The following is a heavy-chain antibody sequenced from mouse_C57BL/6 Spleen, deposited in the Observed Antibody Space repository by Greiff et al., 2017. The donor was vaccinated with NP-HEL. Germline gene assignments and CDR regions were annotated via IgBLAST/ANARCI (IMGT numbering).Heavy chain of an antibody. J-gene: IGHJ3*01. CDR1: GFTFSDYG. Sequence: EVKVEESGGGLVKPGGSLKLSCAASGFTFSDYGMHWVRQAPEKGLEWVAYISSGSSTIYYADTVKGRFTISRDNAKNTLFLQMTSLRSEDTAMYYCARQGTTVVDPFAYWGQGTLVTVSA. CDR3: ARQGTTVVDPFAY. CDR2: ISSGSSTI. D-gene: IGHD1-1*01. V-gene: IGHV5-17*01.